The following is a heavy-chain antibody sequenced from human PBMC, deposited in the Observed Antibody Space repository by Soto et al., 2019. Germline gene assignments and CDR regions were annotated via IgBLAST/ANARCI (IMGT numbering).Heavy chain of an antibody. V-gene: IGHV3-30-3*01. J-gene: IGHJ3*02. D-gene: IGHD4-17*01. CDR1: GFTFSSYA. CDR2: ISYDGSNK. Sequence: QVQLVESGGGVVQPGRSLRLSCAASGFTFSSYAMHWVRQAPGKGLEWVAVISYDGSNKYYADSVKGRFTISRDNSKNTLYLQMNSLRAEDTAVYYCARDEAWGTTVTTLEDDAFDIWGQGTMVTVSS. CDR3: ARDEAWGTTVTTLEDDAFDI.